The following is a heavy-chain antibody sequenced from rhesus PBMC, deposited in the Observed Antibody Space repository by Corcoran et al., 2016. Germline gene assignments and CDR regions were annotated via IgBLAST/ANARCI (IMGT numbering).Heavy chain of an antibody. CDR2: IGGSMGST. J-gene: IGHJ1*01. CDR1: VGSISGYW. V-gene: IGHV4-165*01. Sequence: QVQLQASGPGLVKPSATLSLTCAVSVGSISGYWWGCIRPPPGKGLEWIGYIGGSMGSTYKNPSLKRRVTISTDTSKNQFSLKLSSVTAADTAVYYCAITSTPGYFEFWGQGALVTVSS. D-gene: IGHD3-40*01. CDR3: AITSTPGYFEF.